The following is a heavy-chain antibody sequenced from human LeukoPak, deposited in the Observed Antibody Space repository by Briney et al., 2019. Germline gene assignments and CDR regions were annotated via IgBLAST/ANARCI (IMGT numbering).Heavy chain of an antibody. CDR3: AKERDAKGYFDY. CDR2: ISGSGKT. CDR1: GFSFSTYA. Sequence: GGSLRLSCAASGFSFSTYAMSWVRQAPGLGLEWVSAISGSGKTYYPDSVKGRFTISRDNSKNTLFLQVNGLRAEDTAVYYCAKERDAKGYFDYWGQGTLVTVSS. J-gene: IGHJ4*02. V-gene: IGHV3-23*01.